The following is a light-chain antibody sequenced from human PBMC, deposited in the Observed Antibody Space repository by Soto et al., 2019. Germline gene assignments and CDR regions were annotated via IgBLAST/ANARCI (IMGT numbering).Light chain of an antibody. CDR1: QSISLF. CDR2: AAS. CDR3: HQTDSIPET. Sequence: DIQMTQSPSSLSASVGDTVTITCRASQSISLFLNWYQQKPGKAPKLLIYAASSLQSGVTSRFTGNGSGTDFTLTISSLQPEDFATYYCHQTDSIPETFGHGTTVEIK. J-gene: IGKJ1*01. V-gene: IGKV1-39*01.